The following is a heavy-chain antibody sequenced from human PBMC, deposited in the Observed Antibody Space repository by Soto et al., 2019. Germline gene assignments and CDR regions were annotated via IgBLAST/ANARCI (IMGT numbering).Heavy chain of an antibody. V-gene: IGHV4-39*01. CDR1: GGSISSSSYY. D-gene: IGHD6-13*01. Sequence: SETLSLTYTVSGGSISSSSYYWGWIRQPPGKGLEWIGSIYYSGSTYYNPSLKSRVTISVDTSKNQFSLKLSSVTAADTAVYYCARIGYSSSWFVYWGQGTLVTVS. CDR3: ARIGYSSSWFVY. CDR2: IYYSGST. J-gene: IGHJ4*02.